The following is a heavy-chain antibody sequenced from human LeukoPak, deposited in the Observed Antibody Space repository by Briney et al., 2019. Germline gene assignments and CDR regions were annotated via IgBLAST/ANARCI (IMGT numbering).Heavy chain of an antibody. Sequence: GGSLRLSCAASGFTFSSYWMSWVRQAPGKGLEWVANIKQDGSEKYYVDSVKGRFTISRDNAKNSLYLQMNSLRAEDTAVYYCAGGPSIAARPFDYWGQGTLVTVSS. D-gene: IGHD6-6*01. CDR2: IKQDGSEK. CDR3: AGGPSIAARPFDY. CDR1: GFTFSSYW. J-gene: IGHJ4*02. V-gene: IGHV3-7*01.